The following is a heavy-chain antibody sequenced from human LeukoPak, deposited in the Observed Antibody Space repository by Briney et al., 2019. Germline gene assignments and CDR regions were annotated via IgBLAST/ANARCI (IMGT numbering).Heavy chain of an antibody. CDR3: TNLPA. CDR2: ITWNSNNI. J-gene: IGHJ5*02. CDR1: GFTFDDYA. Sequence: PGGSLRLSCAASGFTFDDYAMHWVRLAPEKGLEWVSGITWNSNNIGYADSVKGRFTISRDNAKNSLYLQMNSLRAEDTALYYCTNLPAWGQGTLVTVSS. V-gene: IGHV3-9*01.